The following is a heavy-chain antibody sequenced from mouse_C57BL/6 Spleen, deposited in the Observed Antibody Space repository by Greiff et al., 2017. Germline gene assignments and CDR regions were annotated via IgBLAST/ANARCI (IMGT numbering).Heavy chain of an antibody. CDR3: ARRGDAAWFAY. CDR1: GYTFTDYY. CDR2: INPYNGGT. D-gene: IGHD3-3*01. J-gene: IGHJ3*01. Sequence: VQLKESGPVLVKPGASVKMSCKASGYTFTDYYMNWVKQSHGKSLEWIGVINPYNGGTSYNQKFKGKATLTVDKSSSTAYMELNSLTSEDSAVYYGARRGDAAWFAYWGQGTLVTVSA. V-gene: IGHV1-19*01.